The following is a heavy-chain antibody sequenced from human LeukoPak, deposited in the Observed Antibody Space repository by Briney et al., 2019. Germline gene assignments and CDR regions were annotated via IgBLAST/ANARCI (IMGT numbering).Heavy chain of an antibody. CDR3: ARAGPRNWFDP. CDR2: INHSGST. V-gene: IGHV4-34*01. CDR1: GGSFSGYY. Sequence: PSETLPLTCAVYGGSFSGYYWSWIRQPPGKGLEWIGEINHSGSTNYNPSLKSRVTISVDTSKNQFSLKLSSVTAADTAVYYCARAGPRNWFDPWGQGTLVTVSS. J-gene: IGHJ5*02.